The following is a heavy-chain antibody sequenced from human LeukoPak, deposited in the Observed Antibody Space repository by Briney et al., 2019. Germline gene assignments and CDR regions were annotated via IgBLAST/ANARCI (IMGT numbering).Heavy chain of an antibody. D-gene: IGHD6-19*01. CDR1: GFTFSSHW. CDR3: ARDRLEAVAGHDAFDI. Sequence: GGSLRLSCAASGFTFSSHWMSWVRQAPGKGLEWVASVKQDVGEKYYVDSVKDRFPISRDNAKNSLSLQMNSLRAEDTAVYYCARDRLEAVAGHDAFDIWGQGTMVTVSS. J-gene: IGHJ3*02. CDR2: VKQDVGEK. V-gene: IGHV3-7*01.